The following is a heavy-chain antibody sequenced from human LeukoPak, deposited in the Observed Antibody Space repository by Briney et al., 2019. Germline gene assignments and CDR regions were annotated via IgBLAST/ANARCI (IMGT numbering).Heavy chain of an antibody. CDR1: GGSINNYY. J-gene: IGHJ4*02. D-gene: IGHD4-17*01. CDR3: ARGGDYGDLRYFDY. V-gene: IGHV4-59*01. Sequence: SETLSLTRTVSGGSINNYYWSWIRQPPGKGLEWIGYIYYRGSTNYNPSLKSRVTFSVDTSKNQFSLKLSSVTAADTAVYYCARGGDYGDLRYFDYWGQGTLVTVSS. CDR2: IYYRGST.